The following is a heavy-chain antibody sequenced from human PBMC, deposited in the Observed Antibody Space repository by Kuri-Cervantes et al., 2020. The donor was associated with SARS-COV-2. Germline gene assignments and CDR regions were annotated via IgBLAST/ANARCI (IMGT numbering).Heavy chain of an antibody. CDR3: AREGDYSGCLSGVDY. V-gene: IGHV3-33*01. J-gene: IGHJ4*02. Sequence: GGSLRLSCAASGFTFSSYGMHWVRQAPGKGLEWVAVIWYDGSNKYYADSVKCRFTISRDNSKNTLYLQMNSLRAEDTAVYYWAREGDYSGCLSGVDYWGQGTLVTVSS. CDR2: IWYDGSNK. D-gene: IGHD1-26*01. CDR1: GFTFSSYG.